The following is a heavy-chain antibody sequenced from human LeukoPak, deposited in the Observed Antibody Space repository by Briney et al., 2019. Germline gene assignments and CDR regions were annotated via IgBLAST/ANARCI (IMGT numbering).Heavy chain of an antibody. CDR2: ISSSSSYI. J-gene: IGHJ4*02. CDR3: ARVYGRFLEWLLLYFDY. Sequence: GGSLRLSCAASGLTFSSYSMNWVRQAPGKGLEWVSSISSSSSYIYYADSVKGRFTISRDNAKNSLYLQMNSLRAEDTAVYYCARVYGRFLEWLLLYFDYWGQGTLVTVSS. D-gene: IGHD3-3*01. CDR1: GLTFSSYS. V-gene: IGHV3-21*01.